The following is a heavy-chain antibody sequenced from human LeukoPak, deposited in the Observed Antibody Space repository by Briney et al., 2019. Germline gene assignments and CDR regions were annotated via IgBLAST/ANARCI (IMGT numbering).Heavy chain of an antibody. J-gene: IGHJ4*02. CDR1: GFTFSSYW. Sequence: GGSLRLSCAASGFTFSSYWMHWVRQAPGKGLVWVSRINSDGTIIGYADSVKGRFTISRDNAKNTLYLQMNSLRADDTAVYYCARSMYCGGDCYYYFDYWGQGTLVTVSS. CDR3: ARSMYCGGDCYYYFDY. CDR2: INSDGTII. D-gene: IGHD2-21*02. V-gene: IGHV3-74*01.